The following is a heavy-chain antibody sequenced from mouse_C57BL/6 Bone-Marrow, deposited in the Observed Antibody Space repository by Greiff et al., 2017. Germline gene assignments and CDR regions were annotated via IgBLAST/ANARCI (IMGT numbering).Heavy chain of an antibody. Sequence: EVQVVESGGGLVQPGGSLSLSCAASGFTFTDYYMSWVRQPPGKALEWLGFIRNKANGYTTEYSASVKGRFTISRDNSQSILYLQMNALRAEDSATYYCARYLRRYFDVWGTGTTVTVSS. V-gene: IGHV7-3*01. CDR2: IRNKANGYTT. J-gene: IGHJ1*03. CDR1: GFTFTDYY. D-gene: IGHD1-2*01. CDR3: ARYLRRYFDV.